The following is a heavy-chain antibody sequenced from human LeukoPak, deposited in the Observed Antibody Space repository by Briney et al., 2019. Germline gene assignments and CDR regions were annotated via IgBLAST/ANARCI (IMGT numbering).Heavy chain of an antibody. D-gene: IGHD5-12*01. V-gene: IGHV4-34*01. Sequence: SETLSLTCTVSGGSISSYYWSWIRQPPGKGLEWIGEINHSGSTNYNPSLKSRVTISVDTSKNQFSLKLSSVTAADTAVYYCSHGYSGYALGYYYGMDVWGQGTTATVSS. CDR1: GGSISSYY. CDR3: SHGYSGYALGYYYGMDV. J-gene: IGHJ6*02. CDR2: INHSGST.